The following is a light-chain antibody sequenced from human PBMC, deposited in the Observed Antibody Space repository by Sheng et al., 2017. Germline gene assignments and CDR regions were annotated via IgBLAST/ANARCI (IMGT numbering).Light chain of an antibody. CDR3: QQFLSYPIT. CDR1: QNIVDW. Sequence: DIQMTQSPSTLSASVGDRVTITCRASQNIVDWLAWFQQKPGRTPKLLIYSASILMRGVPSRFSGSGSGTEFILTINSLQPEDFASYSCQQFLSYPITFGQGTRLEIK. J-gene: IGKJ5*01. V-gene: IGKV1-5*01. CDR2: SAS.